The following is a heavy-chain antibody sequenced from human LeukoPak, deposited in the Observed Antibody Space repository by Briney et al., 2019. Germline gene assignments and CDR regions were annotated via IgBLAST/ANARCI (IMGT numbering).Heavy chain of an antibody. CDR1: GGSFSGYY. CDR2: INHSGST. CDR3: ARHYLLYGSGSYPYYYYYMDV. Sequence: SETLSLTCAVYGGSFSGYYWSWIRQPPGKGLEWIGEINHSGSTNYNPSLKSRVTISVDTSKNQFSLKLSSVTAADTAVYYCARHYLLYGSGSYPYYYYYMDVWGKGTTVTVSS. V-gene: IGHV4-34*01. J-gene: IGHJ6*03. D-gene: IGHD3-10*01.